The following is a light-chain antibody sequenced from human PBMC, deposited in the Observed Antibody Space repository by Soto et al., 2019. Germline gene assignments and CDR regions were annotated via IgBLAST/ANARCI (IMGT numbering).Light chain of an antibody. CDR3: QQRSKWLLT. J-gene: IGKJ4*01. Sequence: EIVLTQSPATLSLSPGERATLSCRASESISSYLAWYQQRPGQAPSLLIYDASNRATGIPARFSGSGSGTDFTLTIDNLEPEYFAVDYCQQRSKWLLTFGGGTKGEI. CDR2: DAS. CDR1: ESISSY. V-gene: IGKV3-11*01.